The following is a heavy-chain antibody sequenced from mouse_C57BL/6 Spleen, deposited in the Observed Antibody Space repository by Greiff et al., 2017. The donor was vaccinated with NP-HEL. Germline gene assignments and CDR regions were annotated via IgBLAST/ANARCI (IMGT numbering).Heavy chain of an antibody. CDR1: GFTFTDYY. Sequence: EVQVVESGGGLVQPGGSLSLSCAASGFTFTDYYMSWVRQPPGKALEWLGFIRNKANGYTTEYSASVKGRFTISRDNSQSILYLQMNALRAEDSATYYCARSYYGSSYEGYFDVWGTGTTVTVSS. V-gene: IGHV7-3*01. J-gene: IGHJ1*03. D-gene: IGHD1-1*01. CDR3: ARSYYGSSYEGYFDV. CDR2: IRNKANGYTT.